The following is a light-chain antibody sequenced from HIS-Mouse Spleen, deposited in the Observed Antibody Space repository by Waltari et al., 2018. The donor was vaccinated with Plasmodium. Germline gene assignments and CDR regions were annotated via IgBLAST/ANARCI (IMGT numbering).Light chain of an antibody. CDR2: AAS. CDR1: QGISSY. V-gene: IGKV1-8*01. J-gene: IGKJ4*01. CDR3: QQYYSYPLT. Sequence: AIRMTQSPSSFSASTGDRVPITCRVSQGISSYLAWYQQKPGKAPKLLIYAASTLQSGVPSRFSGSGSGTDFTLTISCLQSEDFATYYCQQYYSYPLTFGGGTKVEIK.